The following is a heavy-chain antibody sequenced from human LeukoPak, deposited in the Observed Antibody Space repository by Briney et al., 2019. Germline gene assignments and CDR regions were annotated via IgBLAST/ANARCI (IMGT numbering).Heavy chain of an antibody. V-gene: IGHV1-8*01. J-gene: IGHJ4*02. CDR1: GYTFTSYD. CDR2: MNPNSGNT. D-gene: IGHD3-3*01. Sequence: ASVKVSCKAPGYTFTSYDINWVRQATGQGLEWMGWMNPNSGNTGYAQKFQGRVTMTRNTSISTAYMELSSLRSEDTAVYYCARGKPGITIFGVVRRGYFDYRGQGTLVTVSS. CDR3: ARGKPGITIFGVVRRGYFDY.